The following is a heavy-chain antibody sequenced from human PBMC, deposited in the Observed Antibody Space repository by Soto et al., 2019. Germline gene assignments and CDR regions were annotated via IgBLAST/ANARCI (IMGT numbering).Heavy chain of an antibody. CDR1: GYTFTTFY. CDR2: MNPGGGST. Sequence: QVQLVQSGAEVREPGASVKVSCRASGYTFTTFYIHWVRQAPGQGPEWLGVMNPGGGSTTYAQRLQGRVTMTRDTSTSTGHMELSSLRSEDTAVYYCARERVGSYSGMDVWGQGTTVTVSS. CDR3: ARERVGSYSGMDV. J-gene: IGHJ6*02. D-gene: IGHD3-16*01. V-gene: IGHV1-46*03.